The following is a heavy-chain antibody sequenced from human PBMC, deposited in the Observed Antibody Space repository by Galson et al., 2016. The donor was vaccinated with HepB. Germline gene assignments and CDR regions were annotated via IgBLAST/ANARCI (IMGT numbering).Heavy chain of an antibody. CDR3: ALEDQYGSGTFY. CDR2: IDPSDSYT. D-gene: IGHD3-10*01. Sequence: QSGAEVKKPGESLRISCKGSGFRFTSFWISWVRQMPGKGLERMGRIDPSDSYTNFNPSFQGHVTISADKSISTAYLQWSSLKASDTAMYYCALEDQYGSGTFYWGQGTMVTVSS. V-gene: IGHV5-10-1*01. J-gene: IGHJ3*01. CDR1: GFRFTSFW.